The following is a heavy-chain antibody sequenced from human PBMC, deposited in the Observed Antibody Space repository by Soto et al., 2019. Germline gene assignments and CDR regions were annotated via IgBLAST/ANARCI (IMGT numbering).Heavy chain of an antibody. CDR1: DDSISSYS. J-gene: IGHJ4*02. CDR2: MYYTGST. V-gene: IGHV4-59*01. Sequence: QVQLQESGPGLVKPSETLSLTCTISDDSISSYSWSWIRQPPGKGLEWIGYMYYTGSTNYNPSLKSRVTISLDTSKNQLSLKLSSVTAADTAVYYCATLSGYYPYYFDYWGQGTLVTVSS. CDR3: ATLSGYYPYYFDY. D-gene: IGHD3-22*01.